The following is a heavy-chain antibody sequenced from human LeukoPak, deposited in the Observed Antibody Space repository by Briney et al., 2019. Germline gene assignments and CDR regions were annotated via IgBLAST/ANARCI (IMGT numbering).Heavy chain of an antibody. CDR1: GYSFTSYW. V-gene: IGHV5-51*01. D-gene: IGHD3-22*01. Sequence: GESLKISCKGSGYSFTSYWIGWVRQMPGKGLEWMGIIYPGDSDTRYSPSFQGQVTISADKSISTAYLQWSSLKASDTAMYYCARPWSPPCDSSGYYSLPDAFDIWGQGTMVTVPS. J-gene: IGHJ3*02. CDR3: ARPWSPPCDSSGYYSLPDAFDI. CDR2: IYPGDSDT.